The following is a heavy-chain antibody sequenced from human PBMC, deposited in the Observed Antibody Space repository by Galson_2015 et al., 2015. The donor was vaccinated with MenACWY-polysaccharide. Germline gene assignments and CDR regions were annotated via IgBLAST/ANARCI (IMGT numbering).Heavy chain of an antibody. V-gene: IGHV3-7*01. Sequence: SLRLSCAVSGFTFSSYWMSWVRQAPGKGLEWVANIKPDGSEKYYVDSVKGQFTISTDSAKNSLDLQMNSLRAEDTAVYYCAVTPNTKRYFHHWGQGTLVTVSS. D-gene: IGHD4-23*01. CDR1: GFTFSSYW. CDR3: AVTPNTKRYFHH. CDR2: IKPDGSEK. J-gene: IGHJ1*01.